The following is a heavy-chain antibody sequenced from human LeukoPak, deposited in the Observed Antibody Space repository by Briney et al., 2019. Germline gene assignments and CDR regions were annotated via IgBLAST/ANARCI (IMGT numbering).Heavy chain of an antibody. J-gene: IGHJ6*03. Sequence: SETLSLTCTVSGGSISSYYWSWLRQPPGKGLEWIGYIYYSGSTNYNPSLKSRVTISVDTSKNQFSLKLSSVTAADTAAYYCARDTTHYYYYMDVWGKGTTVTVSS. CDR1: GGSISSYY. CDR3: ARDTTHYYYYMDV. CDR2: IYYSGST. V-gene: IGHV4-59*01. D-gene: IGHD4-17*01.